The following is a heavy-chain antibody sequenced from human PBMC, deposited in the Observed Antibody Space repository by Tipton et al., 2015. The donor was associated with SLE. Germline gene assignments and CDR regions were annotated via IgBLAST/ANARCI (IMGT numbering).Heavy chain of an antibody. CDR1: GAYVSSGYHY. Sequence: TLSLTCTVSGAYVSSGYHYWNWIRQPAGKGLEWIGRIYNSGSTNYNPSPTSRVTISVDRSKNQFSLKLTSVTAADTAVYYCSRPSGVDTAMAYDFWGQGTLVTVSS. D-gene: IGHD5-18*01. J-gene: IGHJ4*02. V-gene: IGHV4-61*02. CDR2: IYNSGST. CDR3: SRPSGVDTAMAYDF.